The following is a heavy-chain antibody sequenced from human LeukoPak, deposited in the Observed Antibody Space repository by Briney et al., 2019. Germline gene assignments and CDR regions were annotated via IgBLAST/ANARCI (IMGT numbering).Heavy chain of an antibody. D-gene: IGHD2-2*01. V-gene: IGHV3-66*02. J-gene: IGHJ1*01. Sequence: GGSLRLSCTASGLTFSTSGFNWVRQAPGKGLEWVSVTYSGGSTYYADSVKGRFTISRDNSKNTLYLQMNSLRAEDTAVYYCARDPPIVVVPAAIGNFQHWGQGTLVTVSS. CDR1: GLTFSTSG. CDR2: TYSGGST. CDR3: ARDPPIVVVPAAIGNFQH.